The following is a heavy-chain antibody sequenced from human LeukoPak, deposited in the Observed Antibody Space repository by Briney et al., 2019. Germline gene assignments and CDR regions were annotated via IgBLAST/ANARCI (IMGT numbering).Heavy chain of an antibody. D-gene: IGHD5-18*01. V-gene: IGHV3-53*01. J-gene: IGHJ5*02. CDR1: GFTVSSNS. CDR3: ARSSAYSYGP. Sequence: GGSLRLSCTVSGFTVSSNSWSWVRQAPGKGLEWVSFIYSGGNTHYSDSVKGRFTLSRDNSKNTLYLQMNSLRAEDTAVYYCARSSAYSYGPWGQGTLVTVS. CDR2: IYSGGNT.